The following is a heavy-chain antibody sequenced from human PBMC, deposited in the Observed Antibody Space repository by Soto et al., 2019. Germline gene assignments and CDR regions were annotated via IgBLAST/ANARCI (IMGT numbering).Heavy chain of an antibody. Sequence: SETLSLTCAVYGGSFSGYHWSWIRQPPGKGLEWIGEINHSGSTNYNPSLKSRVTISVDTSKNQFSLKLSSVTAADTAVYYCARASGTNYYYYGMDVWGQGTTVTVSS. CDR1: GGSFSGYH. J-gene: IGHJ6*02. V-gene: IGHV4-34*01. CDR2: INHSGST. CDR3: ARASGTNYYYYGMDV.